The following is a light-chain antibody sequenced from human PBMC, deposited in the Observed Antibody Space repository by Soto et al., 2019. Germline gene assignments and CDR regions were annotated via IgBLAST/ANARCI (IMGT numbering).Light chain of an antibody. V-gene: IGKV3-20*01. CDR1: QSVGSTH. J-gene: IGKJ4*01. CDR3: QQYDNPNLTVT. Sequence: IVLTQSPGTLSLSPGERATLSCRASQSVGSTHLAWYQQKSGQAPRLLIYAASSRATGIPDRFSGSGSGTDFTFTISSLQPEDIATYYCQQYDNPNLTVTFGGGTKVDIK. CDR2: AAS.